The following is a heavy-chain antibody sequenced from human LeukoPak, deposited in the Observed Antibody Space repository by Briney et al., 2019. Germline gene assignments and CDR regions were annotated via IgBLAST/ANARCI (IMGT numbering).Heavy chain of an antibody. Sequence: SETLSLTCTVSGDSISSYHLSWVRQPAEKGLEWVGRMYSNGNLNYNPSLKGRVTMSVDTSKNQFSLKLSSVTAADTAAYYCARGGGGGGNYYSDLWGQGTLVTVSS. CDR1: GDSISSYH. V-gene: IGHV4-4*07. CDR2: MYSNGNL. D-gene: IGHD1-26*01. CDR3: ARGGGGGGNYYSDL. J-gene: IGHJ5*02.